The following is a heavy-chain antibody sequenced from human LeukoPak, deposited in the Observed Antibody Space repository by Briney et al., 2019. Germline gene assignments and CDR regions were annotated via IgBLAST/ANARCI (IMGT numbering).Heavy chain of an antibody. CDR2: IKNDGSDK. Sequence: PSGGSLRLSCAASGFSFSVAWMTWVRQAPGKGQEWVATIKNDGSDKYYVDSVKGRFTLSRDNAKNLVYLQMNSLRVEDTAVYYCVNLGYSDGGQGTLVTVSS. J-gene: IGHJ4*02. CDR1: GFSFSVAW. V-gene: IGHV3-7*01. D-gene: IGHD5-12*01. CDR3: VNLGYSD.